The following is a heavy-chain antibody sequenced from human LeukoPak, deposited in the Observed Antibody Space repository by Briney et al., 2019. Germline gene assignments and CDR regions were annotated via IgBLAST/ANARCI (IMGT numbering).Heavy chain of an antibody. D-gene: IGHD2-2*01. J-gene: IGHJ4*02. CDR3: AGELGYCSSTSCYGFDY. CDR1: GGSISSYY. CDR2: IHTSGST. Sequence: PSETLSLTCTVSGGSISSYYWSWIRQPAGKGLEWIGRIHTSGSTNYNPSLKSRVTMSVDTSKNQFSLKLSSVTAADTAVYYCAGELGYCSSTSCYGFDYWGQGTLVTVSS. V-gene: IGHV4-4*07.